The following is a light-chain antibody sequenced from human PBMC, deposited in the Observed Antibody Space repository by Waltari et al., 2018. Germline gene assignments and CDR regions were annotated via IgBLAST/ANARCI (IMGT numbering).Light chain of an antibody. Sequence: QSALTQPASVSGSPGQSITISCTGTSSDVGGYNYVSWYQQHPGKAPKLMSYEVSNRPPGGSNRCSGSKSGNTASLTISGLQAEDEADYYCSSYTSSSTLVFGGGTKLTVL. CDR2: EVS. CDR1: SSDVGGYNY. J-gene: IGLJ2*01. V-gene: IGLV2-14*01. CDR3: SSYTSSSTLV.